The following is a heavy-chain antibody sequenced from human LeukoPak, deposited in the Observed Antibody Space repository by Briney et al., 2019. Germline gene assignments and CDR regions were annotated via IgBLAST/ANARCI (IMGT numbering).Heavy chain of an antibody. CDR2: INPNSGGT. J-gene: IGHJ5*02. D-gene: IGHD2-2*01. Sequence: ASVKVSCKASGYTFTGYYMHWVRQAPGQGLEWMGWINPNSGGTNYAQKFQGRDTMTRDTSISTAYMELSRLRSDDTAVYYCARDRERCSSTSCHDTHDNWFDPWGQGTLVTVSS. CDR3: ARDRERCSSTSCHDTHDNWFDP. V-gene: IGHV1-2*02. CDR1: GYTFTGYY.